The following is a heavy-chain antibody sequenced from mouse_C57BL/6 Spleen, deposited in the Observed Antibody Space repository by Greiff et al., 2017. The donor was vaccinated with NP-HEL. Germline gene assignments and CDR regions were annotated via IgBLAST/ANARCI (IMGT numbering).Heavy chain of an antibody. CDR3: ARDNYGSSYDAMDY. Sequence: EVKLVESGGGLVKPGGSLKLSCAASGFTFSSYAMSCVRQTPEKRLEWVATISDGGSYTYYPDNVKGRFTISRDNAKNNLYLQMSHLKSEDTAMYYCARDNYGSSYDAMDYWGQGTSVTVSS. V-gene: IGHV5-4*01. D-gene: IGHD1-1*01. J-gene: IGHJ4*01. CDR1: GFTFSSYA. CDR2: ISDGGSYT.